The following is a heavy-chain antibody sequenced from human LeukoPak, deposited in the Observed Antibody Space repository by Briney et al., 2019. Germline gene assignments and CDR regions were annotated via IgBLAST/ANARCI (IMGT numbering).Heavy chain of an antibody. D-gene: IGHD4-23*01. J-gene: IGHJ4*02. CDR1: GGTFSSYA. V-gene: IGHV1-69*13. CDR3: ARTQLTTVVTPYMGIFDY. Sequence: SVKVSCKASGGTFSSYAISWVRQAPGQGLERMGGIIPIFGTANYAQKFQGRVTITADESTSTAYMELSSLRSEDTAVYYCARTQLTTVVTPYMGIFDYWGQGTLVTVSS. CDR2: IIPIFGTA.